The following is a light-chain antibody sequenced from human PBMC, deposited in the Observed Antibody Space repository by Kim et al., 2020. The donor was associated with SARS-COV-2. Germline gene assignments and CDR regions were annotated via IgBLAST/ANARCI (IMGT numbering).Light chain of an antibody. Sequence: QSITISCPGTSSDVGGYNYVSWYQQHPGKAPKLMIYDVSNRPSGVSNRFSGSKSGNTASLTISGLQAEDVADYYCSSYTSSSTRVFGGGTQLLVL. V-gene: IGLV2-14*03. J-gene: IGLJ3*02. CDR3: SSYTSSSTRV. CDR1: SSDVGGYNY. CDR2: DVS.